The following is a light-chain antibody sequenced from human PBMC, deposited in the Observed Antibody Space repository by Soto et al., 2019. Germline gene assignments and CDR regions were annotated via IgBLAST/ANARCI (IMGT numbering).Light chain of an antibody. J-gene: IGKJ1*01. CDR1: QSLLHSNGYYY. V-gene: IGKV2-28*01. CDR2: LGS. CDR3: VQALQSPPWT. Sequence: DIVMTQSPLSLPVTPGEPASISCRPSQSLLHSNGYYYLDWYLQKPGQSPQLLIYLGSNRASGVPDRFSGSGSGTDFTLKISRVEAEDVGVYYCVQALQSPPWTFGQGTKVDIK.